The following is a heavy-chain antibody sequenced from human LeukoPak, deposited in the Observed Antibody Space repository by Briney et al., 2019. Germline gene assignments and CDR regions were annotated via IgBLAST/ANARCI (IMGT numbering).Heavy chain of an antibody. CDR3: ARVPYYYGSGSYWDFDY. CDR2: INPNSGGT. D-gene: IGHD3-10*01. J-gene: IGHJ4*02. CDR1: GYTFTGYY. Sequence: ASVKVSCKASGYTFTGYYMHWVRQAPGQGLEWMGWINPNSGGTNYAQKFQGRVTMTRDTSTSTAYMELSRLRSDDTAVYYCARVPYYYGSGSYWDFDYWGQGTLVTVSS. V-gene: IGHV1-2*02.